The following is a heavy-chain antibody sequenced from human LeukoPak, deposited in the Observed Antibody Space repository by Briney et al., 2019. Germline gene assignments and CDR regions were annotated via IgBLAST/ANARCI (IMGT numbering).Heavy chain of an antibody. Sequence: ASVKVSCKASGYTFTSYGISWVRQAPGQGLEWMGWISAYNGNTNYAQKLQCRVTMTTDTSTSTAYMELRSLRSDDTAVYYCAAPLYYYDSSGTYDFDIWGQGTMVTVSS. CDR3: AAPLYYYDSSGTYDFDI. CDR2: ISAYNGNT. V-gene: IGHV1-18*01. CDR1: GYTFTSYG. J-gene: IGHJ3*02. D-gene: IGHD3-22*01.